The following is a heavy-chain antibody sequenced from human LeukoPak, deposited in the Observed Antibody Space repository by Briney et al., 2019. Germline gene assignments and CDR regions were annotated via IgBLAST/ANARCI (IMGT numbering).Heavy chain of an antibody. Sequence: ASETLSLACTVSGGSISSSGYYWGWIRQPPGKGLEWIGIIYYSGTTYYNPSLKSRVTISIDTSKNQFSLKLSSVTAADTAVYYCARDKRSYSYGSFDPWGQGTLVTVSS. V-gene: IGHV4-39*07. CDR2: IYYSGTT. J-gene: IGHJ5*02. CDR3: ARDKRSYSYGSFDP. CDR1: GGSISSSGYY. D-gene: IGHD5-18*01.